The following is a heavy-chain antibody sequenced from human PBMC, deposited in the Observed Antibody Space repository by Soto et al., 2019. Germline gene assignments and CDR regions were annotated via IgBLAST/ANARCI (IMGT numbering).Heavy chain of an antibody. J-gene: IGHJ4*02. V-gene: IGHV3-53*01. Sequence: PGGSLRLSCAASGFTVSSNYMSWVRQAPGKGLEWVSVIYSGGSTYYADSVKGRFTISRDNSKNTLYLQMNSLRAEDTAVYYCARVPLGYDYDSSDHFDYWGQGTLVTVS. CDR1: GFTVSSNY. D-gene: IGHD3-22*01. CDR3: ARVPLGYDYDSSDHFDY. CDR2: IYSGGST.